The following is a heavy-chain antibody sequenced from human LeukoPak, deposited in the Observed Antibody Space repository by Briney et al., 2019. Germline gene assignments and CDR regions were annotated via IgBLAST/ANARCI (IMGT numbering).Heavy chain of an antibody. J-gene: IGHJ2*01. V-gene: IGHV3-7*01. CDR2: MKPDGSEI. CDR3: ARRYFDL. Sequence: GGSLRLSCAASGLTYTTYWMSWVRQAPGKGLEWVANMKPDGSEIFYVDSVKGRFTISRDNAMNTLYLQMNSLRAEDTAVYYCARRYFDLWGRGTLVTVSS. CDR1: GLTYTTYW.